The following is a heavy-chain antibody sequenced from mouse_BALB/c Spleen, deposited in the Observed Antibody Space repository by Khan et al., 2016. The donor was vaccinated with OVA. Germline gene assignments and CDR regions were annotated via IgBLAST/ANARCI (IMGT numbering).Heavy chain of an antibody. CDR2: ISSVAYSI. CDR1: GFTFIDYG. V-gene: IGHV5-15*02. Sequence: EVELVESGGGLVQPGGSRKLSCAASGFTFIDYGMAWVRQPPGKGPEWIAFISSVAYSIYYADTVTGRFTISRENAKNTLYLEMSSLRSDDTAMYYCARGGFAYWGQGTLVTVSA. CDR3: ARGGFAY. J-gene: IGHJ3*01.